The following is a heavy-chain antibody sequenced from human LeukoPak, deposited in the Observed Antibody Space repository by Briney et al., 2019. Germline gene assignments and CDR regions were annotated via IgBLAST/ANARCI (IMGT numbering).Heavy chain of an antibody. CDR1: GFTFSSYA. CDR2: ISGSGGST. J-gene: IGHJ4*02. Sequence: GGSLRLSCAASGFTFSSYAMSWVRQAPGKGLEWVSAISGSGGSTYYADSVKGRFTISRDNAKNSLYLQMNSLRPEDTAVYYCVRHYYESSGYYYFSHWGQGTLVTVSS. D-gene: IGHD3-22*01. V-gene: IGHV3-23*01. CDR3: VRHYYESSGYYYFSH.